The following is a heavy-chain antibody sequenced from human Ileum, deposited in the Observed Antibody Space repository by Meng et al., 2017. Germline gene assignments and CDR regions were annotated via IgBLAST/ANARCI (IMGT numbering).Heavy chain of an antibody. V-gene: IGHV4-39*07. D-gene: IGHD3-9*01. CDR1: GGSMSGNFYS. CDR2: IHYSGST. Sequence: LQESGPGLVRPSGTLSLPCTVSGGSMSGNFYSWAWLRQPPGKGLEWIVTIHYSGSTYYNPSLKSRVTTSIDTSKKQFFLKLSSVTAADTAVYFCARQPTGYPNWLDPWGQGTLVTVSS. CDR3: ARQPTGYPNWLDP. J-gene: IGHJ5*02.